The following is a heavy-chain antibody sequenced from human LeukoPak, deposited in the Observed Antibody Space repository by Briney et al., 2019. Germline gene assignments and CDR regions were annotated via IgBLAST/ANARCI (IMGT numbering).Heavy chain of an antibody. Sequence: GGSLRLSCAASGFIFSTSWMNWVRQAPGKGLECVANVKQDGGETHYVDSVKGRFTISRDNCRNTMYLQMNTLRAEDTAVYYCARDRYYFGSGSYPGYVELWGRGTLVTVSS. CDR2: VKQDGGET. CDR3: ARDRYYFGSGSYPGYVEL. V-gene: IGHV3-7*01. J-gene: IGHJ2*01. CDR1: GFIFSTSW. D-gene: IGHD3-10*01.